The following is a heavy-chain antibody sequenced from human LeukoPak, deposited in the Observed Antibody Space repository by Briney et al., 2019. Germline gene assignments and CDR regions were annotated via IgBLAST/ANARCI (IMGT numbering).Heavy chain of an antibody. CDR1: GGSFSGYY. D-gene: IGHD2-2*01. CDR3: ARGGPYCSSTSCYGFDY. CDR2: INHSGST. Sequence: SETLSLTCAVYGGSFSGYYWSWIRQPPGKGLEWIGEINHSGSTNYNPSLKSRVTISVDTSKNQFSLKLSSVTAADTAVYYCARGGPYCSSTSCYGFDYWGQGTLVTGSS. J-gene: IGHJ4*02. V-gene: IGHV4-34*01.